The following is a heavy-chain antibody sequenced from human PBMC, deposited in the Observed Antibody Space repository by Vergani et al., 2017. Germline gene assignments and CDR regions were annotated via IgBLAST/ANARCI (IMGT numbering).Heavy chain of an antibody. CDR1: GYTFTSYA. CDR2: INAGNGNT. D-gene: IGHD2-2*01. CDR3: ARDLGYCSSTSCSNYYYYYGMDV. Sequence: QVQLVPSGAEVKKPGASVKVSCKASGYTFTSYAMHWVRQAPGQRLEWMGWINAGNGNTKYSQKFQGRVTITRDTSASTAYMELSSLRSEDTAVYYCARDLGYCSSTSCSNYYYYYGMDVWGQGTTVTVSS. V-gene: IGHV1-3*01. J-gene: IGHJ6*02.